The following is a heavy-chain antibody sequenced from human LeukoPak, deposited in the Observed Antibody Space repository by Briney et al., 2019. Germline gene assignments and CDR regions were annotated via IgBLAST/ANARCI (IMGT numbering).Heavy chain of an antibody. D-gene: IGHD6-13*01. CDR1: GFTFNRYA. J-gene: IGHJ4*02. V-gene: IGHV3-66*01. CDR3: ARAEQARDY. CDR2: IYSGGST. Sequence: GGSLRLSCVASGFTFNRYAMSWVRQAPGKGLEWVSVIYSGGSTYYADSVKGRFTISRDNSKNTLYLQMNSLRAEDTAVYYCARAEQARDYWGQGTLVTVSS.